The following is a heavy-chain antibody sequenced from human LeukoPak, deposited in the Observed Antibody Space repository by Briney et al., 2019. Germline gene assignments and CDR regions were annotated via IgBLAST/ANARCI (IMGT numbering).Heavy chain of an antibody. CDR3: ARDRGLLYGSSGCLDS. CDR1: GYTFTSYY. Sequence: GASVKVSCKTSGYTFTSYYMHWVRQAPGQGLEWMGLNNPSSGTTGYAQKFQGRVTMTRDASTSTVYMELSSLTSEDTAVYYCARDRGLLYGSSGCLDSWGQGTLATVSS. V-gene: IGHV1-46*01. D-gene: IGHD6-19*01. CDR2: NNPSSGTT. J-gene: IGHJ4*02.